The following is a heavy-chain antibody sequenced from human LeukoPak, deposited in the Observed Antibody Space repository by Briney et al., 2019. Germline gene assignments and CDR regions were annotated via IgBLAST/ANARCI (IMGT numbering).Heavy chain of an antibody. V-gene: IGHV4-59*01. D-gene: IGHD2-15*01. CDR1: GGSISSYY. CDR2: IYYSGST. J-gene: IGHJ3*02. CDR3: ARVGGPFDI. Sequence: SETLSLTCTVSGGSISSYYWSWSRQPPGKGLEWIGYIYYSGSTNYNPSLKSRVTISVDTSKNQFSLKLSSVTAADTAVYYCARVGGPFDIWGQGTMVTVSS.